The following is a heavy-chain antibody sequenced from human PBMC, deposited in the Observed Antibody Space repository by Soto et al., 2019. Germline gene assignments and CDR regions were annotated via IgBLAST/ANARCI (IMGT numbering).Heavy chain of an antibody. J-gene: IGHJ4*02. CDR2: MNPNSGNT. Sequence: QVQLVQSGAEVKKPGASVKVSCKASGYTFTSYDINWVRQATGQGLEWMGWMNPNSGNTGYAQKFQGRVTMTRNNSISTAYMELSSLRSEDTAVYYCARGYYDYVWGNYTGVFDYWGQGTLVTVSS. D-gene: IGHD3-16*01. V-gene: IGHV1-8*01. CDR3: ARGYYDYVWGNYTGVFDY. CDR1: GYTFTSYD.